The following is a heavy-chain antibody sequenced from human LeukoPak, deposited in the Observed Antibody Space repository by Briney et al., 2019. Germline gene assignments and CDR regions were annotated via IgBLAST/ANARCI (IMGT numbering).Heavy chain of an antibody. CDR2: IYYSGST. Sequence: SSETLSLTCTVSGGSISSYYWSWIRQPPGKGLEWIGYIYYSGSTNYNPSLKSRVTISVDTSKNQFSLKLSSVTAADTAVYYCARRLYGMDVWGQGTTATVSS. CDR3: ARRLYGMDV. V-gene: IGHV4-59*08. J-gene: IGHJ6*02. CDR1: GGSISSYY.